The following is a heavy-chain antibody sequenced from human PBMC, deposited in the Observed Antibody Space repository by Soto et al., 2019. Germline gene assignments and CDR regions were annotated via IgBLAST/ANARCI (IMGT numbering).Heavy chain of an antibody. J-gene: IGHJ4*02. CDR2: INHSGST. V-gene: IGHV4-34*01. CDR1: GGSFSGYY. CDR3: RQYQLLWPFDY. D-gene: IGHD2-2*01. Sequence: QVQLRQWGAGLLKPSETLSLTCAVYGGSFSGYYWSWIRQSPGKGLEWIGEINHSGSTNYNPSLKSRVTISVDTSKNQFSLNLSSVTAADTAVYYCRQYQLLWPFDYWGQGTLVTVSS.